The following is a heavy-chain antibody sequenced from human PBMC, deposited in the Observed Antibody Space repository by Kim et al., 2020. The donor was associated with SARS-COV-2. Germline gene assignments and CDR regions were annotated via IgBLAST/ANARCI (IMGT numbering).Heavy chain of an antibody. D-gene: IGHD6-6*01. Sequence: GESLKISCKGSGYSFTSYWIGWVRQMPGKGLEWMGIIYPGDSDTRYSPSFQGQVTISADKSIDTAYLQWSSLKASDTAMYYCARDSSSSWGVYYYYYGMDDWGQGTSVTVSS. V-gene: IGHV5-51*01. CDR2: IYPGDSDT. CDR3: ARDSSSSWGVYYYYYGMDD. J-gene: IGHJ6*02. CDR1: GYSFTSYW.